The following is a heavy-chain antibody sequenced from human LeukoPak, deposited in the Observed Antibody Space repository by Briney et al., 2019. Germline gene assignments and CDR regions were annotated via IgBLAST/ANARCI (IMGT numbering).Heavy chain of an antibody. Sequence: PSETLSLTCTVSGGSISSSSYYWGWIRQPPGKGLEWIGSIYYSGSTYYNPSLKSRVTISVDTSKNQFSLKLSSVTAADTAVYYCARGKRITMVRGVKPMHAFDIWGQGTMVTVSS. J-gene: IGHJ3*02. CDR2: IYYSGST. V-gene: IGHV4-39*07. CDR1: GGSISSSSYY. D-gene: IGHD3-10*01. CDR3: ARGKRITMVRGVKPMHAFDI.